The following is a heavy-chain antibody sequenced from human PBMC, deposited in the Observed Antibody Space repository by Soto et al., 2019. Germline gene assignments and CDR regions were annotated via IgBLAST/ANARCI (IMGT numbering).Heavy chain of an antibody. D-gene: IGHD5-12*01. V-gene: IGHV1-69*13. Sequence: GASVKVSCKASGGTFSSYAISWVRQAPGQGLEWMGGIIPIFGTANYAQKFQGRVTITADESTSTAYMELSSLRSEDTAVYYCARTIDIVATPGGYYGMDVWGQGTTVTVAS. CDR2: IIPIFGTA. J-gene: IGHJ6*02. CDR1: GGTFSSYA. CDR3: ARTIDIVATPGGYYGMDV.